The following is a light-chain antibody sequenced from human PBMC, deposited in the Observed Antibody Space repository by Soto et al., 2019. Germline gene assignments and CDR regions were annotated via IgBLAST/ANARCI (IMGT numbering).Light chain of an antibody. Sequence: QSALTQPAPVSGSPGQSITISCTGISSDVGGYNYVSWYQQLPGKAPKLIIYDVSNRPSGVSNRFSASKSANAASLTISGLQAEDXADYYCSSYTSSSTLYVFGTGTKLTVL. CDR1: SSDVGGYNY. CDR2: DVS. V-gene: IGLV2-14*03. CDR3: SSYTSSSTLYV. J-gene: IGLJ1*01.